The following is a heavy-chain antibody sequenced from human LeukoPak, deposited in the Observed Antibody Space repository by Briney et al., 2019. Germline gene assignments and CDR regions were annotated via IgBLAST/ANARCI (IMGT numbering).Heavy chain of an antibody. CDR2: IYYSGST. CDR1: GGSISSYY. J-gene: IGHJ5*02. V-gene: IGHV4-59*01. D-gene: IGHD5-18*01. Sequence: SETLSLTCTVSGGSISSYYWSWIRQPPGKGLEWIGYIYYSGSTNYNPSLKSRVTISVDTSRNQFSLKLNSVTAADTAVYYCASEGYSYGVGFDPWGQGTLVTVSS. CDR3: ASEGYSYGVGFDP.